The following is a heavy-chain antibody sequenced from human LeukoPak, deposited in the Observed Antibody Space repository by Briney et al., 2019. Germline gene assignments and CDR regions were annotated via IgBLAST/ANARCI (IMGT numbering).Heavy chain of an antibody. V-gene: IGHV4-59*08. Sequence: PSETLSLTCTVSGGSISSYYWSWIRQPPGKGLEWIGYIYYSGSTNYNPSLKSRVTISVDTSKNQFSLKLSSVTAADTAVYYCARHRQWPDAFDIWGQGTMVTVSS. CDR2: IYYSGST. J-gene: IGHJ3*02. CDR3: ARHRQWPDAFDI. D-gene: IGHD6-19*01. CDR1: GGSISSYY.